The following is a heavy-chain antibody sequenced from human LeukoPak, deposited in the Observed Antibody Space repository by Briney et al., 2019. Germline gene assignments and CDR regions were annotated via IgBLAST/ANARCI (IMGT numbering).Heavy chain of an antibody. J-gene: IGHJ4*02. CDR1: GYTFTSYD. Sequence: EASVKLSCKASGYTFTSYDINWVRQATGQGLEWMVWMNPNSGNTGYAQKLQGRVTMTRNTSISTAYMELSSLRSEDTAVYYCARCGGDYDYWSGYYYFDYWGQGTLVTVSS. CDR2: MNPNSGNT. D-gene: IGHD3-3*01. CDR3: ARCGGDYDYWSGYYYFDY. V-gene: IGHV1-8*01.